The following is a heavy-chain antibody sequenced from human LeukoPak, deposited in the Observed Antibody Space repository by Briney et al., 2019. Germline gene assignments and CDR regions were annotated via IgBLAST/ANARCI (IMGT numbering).Heavy chain of an antibody. CDR2: IYHSGST. CDR3: ARAFDLYDSSGYYWFDP. J-gene: IGHJ5*02. D-gene: IGHD3-22*01. V-gene: IGHV4-38-2*02. CDR1: GYSISSGYY. Sequence: SETLSLTCTVSGYSISSGYYWGWIRQPPGKGLEWIGSIYHSGSTYYNPSLRSRVTISVDTSKNHFSLKVRSVIDADTAVYYCARAFDLYDSSGYYWFDPWGQGTLVTVSS.